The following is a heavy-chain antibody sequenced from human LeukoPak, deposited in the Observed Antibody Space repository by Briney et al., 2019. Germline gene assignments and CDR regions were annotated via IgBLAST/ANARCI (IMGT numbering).Heavy chain of an antibody. V-gene: IGHV1-24*01. J-gene: IGHJ4*02. CDR2: FHLEDSET. CDR1: GDTLTELS. CDR3: ATGKIYCSSTSCSGDY. D-gene: IGHD2-2*01. Sequence: ASVTVSFMVSGDTLTELSMHWVRQAPGKGREWMGGFHLEDSETVYAQKFQGRVTMTQDTSTCTAYMELSSLRSEDTAVYYCATGKIYCSSTSCSGDYWGQGALVTVSS.